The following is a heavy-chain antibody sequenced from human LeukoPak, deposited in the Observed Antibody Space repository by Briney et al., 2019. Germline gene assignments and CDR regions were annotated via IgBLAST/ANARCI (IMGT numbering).Heavy chain of an antibody. CDR2: IYYSGST. CDR3: ALSITIFEVAPPYYYMDV. D-gene: IGHD3-3*01. CDR1: GGSISSSSYY. J-gene: IGHJ6*03. V-gene: IGHV4-39*01. Sequence: SETLSLTCTVSGGSISSSSYYWGWIRQPPGKGLEWIGSIYYSGSTYYNPSLKSRVTISVDTSKNQFSLKLSSVTAADTAVYYCALSITIFEVAPPYYYMDVWGKGTTVTVSS.